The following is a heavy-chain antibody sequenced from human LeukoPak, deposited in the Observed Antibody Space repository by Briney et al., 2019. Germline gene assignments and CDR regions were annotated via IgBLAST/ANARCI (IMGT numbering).Heavy chain of an antibody. CDR3: ARDFSYDYGWDY. D-gene: IGHD4-17*01. CDR2: ISGSGGST. J-gene: IGHJ4*02. CDR1: GFTFSSYA. V-gene: IGHV3-23*01. Sequence: GGSLRLSCAASGFTFSSYAMSWVRQAPGKGLEWVSAISGSGGSTYYADSVKGRFTISRDNSKNTLYLQMNNLRAEETAVDYCARDFSYDYGWDYWGQGTLVTVSS.